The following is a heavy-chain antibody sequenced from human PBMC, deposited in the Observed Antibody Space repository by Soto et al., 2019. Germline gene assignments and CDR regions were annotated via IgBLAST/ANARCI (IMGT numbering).Heavy chain of an antibody. V-gene: IGHV3-72*01. D-gene: IGHD5-18*01. J-gene: IGHJ4*02. Sequence: EVQLVESGGGLVQPGGSLRLSCAASGFTFSDHYMDWVRQAPGKGLEWVGRIRNKANSYTTDHAASVKGRFTISREDSRNSVYLQMNTLKTDDTAVYYFFAYSYGRVDYWGQGTLVTVSS. CDR3: FAYSYGRVDY. CDR2: IRNKANSYTT. CDR1: GFTFSDHY.